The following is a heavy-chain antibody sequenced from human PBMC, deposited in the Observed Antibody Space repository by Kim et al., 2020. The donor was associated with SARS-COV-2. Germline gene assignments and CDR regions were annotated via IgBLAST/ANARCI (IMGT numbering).Heavy chain of an antibody. Sequence: YNPSLKSRVTISVDTSKNQFSLKLSSVTAADTAVYYCASNGKRERLSFDYWGQGTLVTVSS. J-gene: IGHJ4*02. D-gene: IGHD2-8*01. V-gene: IGHV4-59*01. CDR3: ASNGKRERLSFDY.